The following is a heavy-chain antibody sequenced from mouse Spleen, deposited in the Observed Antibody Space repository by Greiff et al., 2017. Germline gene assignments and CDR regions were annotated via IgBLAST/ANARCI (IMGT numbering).Heavy chain of an antibody. Sequence: EVQLVESGGGLVKLGGSLKLSCAASGFTFSSYYMSWVRQTPEKRLEWVATISSGGGSTYYPDSVKGRFTISRDNAKNTLYLQMSSLNSEDTAVYYCARDGGNYDDYAMDYWGQGTSVTVSS. CDR2: ISSGGGST. V-gene: IGHV5-12-1*01. J-gene: IGHJ4*01. CDR1: GFTFSSYY. D-gene: IGHD2-1*01. CDR3: ARDGGNYDDYAMDY.